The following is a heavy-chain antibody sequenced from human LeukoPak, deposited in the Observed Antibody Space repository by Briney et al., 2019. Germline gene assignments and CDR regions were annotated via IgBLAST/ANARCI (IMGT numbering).Heavy chain of an antibody. CDR3: ARTRYGSGPPFDY. CDR2: ISGSGGST. D-gene: IGHD3-10*01. J-gene: IGHJ4*02. V-gene: IGHV3-23*01. CDR1: GFTFSSYA. Sequence: QPGGSLRLSCAASGFTFSSYAMSWVRQAPGKGLEWVSAISGSGGSTYYADSVKGRFTISRDNSKNTLYLQINSLRAEDTAVYYCARTRYGSGPPFDYWGQGTLVTVSS.